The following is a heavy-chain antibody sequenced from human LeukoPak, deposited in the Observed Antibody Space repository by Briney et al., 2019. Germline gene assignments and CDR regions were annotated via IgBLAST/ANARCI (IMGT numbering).Heavy chain of an antibody. V-gene: IGHV3-9*01. CDR2: ISWNSGSI. D-gene: IGHD3-10*01. J-gene: IGHJ6*02. CDR3: AKDHYYGSGSYYNQGYYGMDV. Sequence: GGSLRLSCAASGFTFDDYAMHWVRQAPGKGLEWVSGISWNSGSIGYADSVKGRFTISRDNAKNSLYLQMNSLRAEDTALYYCAKDHYYGSGSYYNQGYYGMDVWGQGTTVTVSS. CDR1: GFTFDDYA.